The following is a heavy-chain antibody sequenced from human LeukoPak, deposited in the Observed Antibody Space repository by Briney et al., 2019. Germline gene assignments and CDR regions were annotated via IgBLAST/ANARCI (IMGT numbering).Heavy chain of an antibody. CDR3: ARALARSTVTLLWPMGY. CDR1: GFTFKNYA. J-gene: IGHJ4*02. V-gene: IGHV3-23*01. Sequence: PGGSLRLSCLGSGFTFKNYAMSWVRQAPGRGLEWISAISDIGGNTYYADSVKGRFTISSDNSKNTLYLQMNSLRAEDTAVYYCARALARSTVTLLWPMGYWGQGTLVTVSS. CDR2: ISDIGGNT. D-gene: IGHD4-17*01.